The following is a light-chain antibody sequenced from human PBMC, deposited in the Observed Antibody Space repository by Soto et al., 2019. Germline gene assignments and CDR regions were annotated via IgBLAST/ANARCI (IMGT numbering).Light chain of an antibody. CDR1: QSVGTF. Sequence: SVLTQSPATLSLSPGERATLSCRASQSVGTFFAWYQQKPGQAPRLLIYDASNRATGIPPRFSGSGSGTDFTLTISSLEPDDFAVYYCQQCNNWPQWTFGQGTKVDIK. V-gene: IGKV3-11*01. CDR2: DAS. CDR3: QQCNNWPQWT. J-gene: IGKJ1*01.